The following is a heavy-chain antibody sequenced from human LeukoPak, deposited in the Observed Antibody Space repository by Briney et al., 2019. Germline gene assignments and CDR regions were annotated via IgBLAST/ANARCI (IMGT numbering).Heavy chain of an antibody. CDR3: ARPYSNSFDP. J-gene: IGHJ5*02. Sequence: PGGSLRLSCAASGFTFSSYSMNWVRQAPGKGLEWVSYISSSSSTIYYADSVKGRFTISRDNAKNTLYLQMNSLRAEDTAVYYCARPYSNSFDPWGQGTLVTVSS. CDR2: ISSSSSTI. CDR1: GFTFSSYS. D-gene: IGHD4-11*01. V-gene: IGHV3-48*04.